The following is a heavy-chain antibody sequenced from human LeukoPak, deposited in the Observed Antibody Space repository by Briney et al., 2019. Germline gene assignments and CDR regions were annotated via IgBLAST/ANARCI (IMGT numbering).Heavy chain of an antibody. CDR3: AKAVYYGSGARGNYFDY. D-gene: IGHD3-10*01. CDR2: ISGSGGST. V-gene: IGHV3-23*01. CDR1: GFTFSSYA. Sequence: GGSLRLSCAASGFTFSSYAMSWVRQAPGKGLEWVSAISGSGGSTYYADSVKGRSTISRDNSKNTLYLQMNSLRAEDTAVYYCAKAVYYGSGARGNYFDYWGQGTLVTVSS. J-gene: IGHJ4*02.